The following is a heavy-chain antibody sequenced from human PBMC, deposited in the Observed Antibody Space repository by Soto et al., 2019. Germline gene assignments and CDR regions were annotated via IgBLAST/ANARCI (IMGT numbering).Heavy chain of an antibody. CDR3: ARGGSGSYLFDY. D-gene: IGHD3-10*01. J-gene: IGHJ4*02. CDR2: IIPIFGTA. Sequence: QVQLLQSGAEVKKPGPSVKVACKASGGTFSSYAISWVRQAPGQGLEWMGGIIPIFGTANYAQKFQGRVTITADESKSTGYMELSSLRCEDTAVYYCARGGSGSYLFDYWGQGTLVTVSS. CDR1: GGTFSSYA. V-gene: IGHV1-69*01.